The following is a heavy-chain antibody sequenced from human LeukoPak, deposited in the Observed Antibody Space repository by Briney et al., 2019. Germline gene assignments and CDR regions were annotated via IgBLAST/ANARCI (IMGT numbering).Heavy chain of an antibody. J-gene: IGHJ6*03. CDR2: ISSSGSTM. V-gene: IGHV3-11*04. CDR1: GFIFSDYY. Sequence: GSLRLSCAASGFIFSDYYMSWIRQAPGKGLEWVSYISSSGSTMYYTDSVKGRFTISRDNAKNSVYLHMNSLRAEDTALYYCARLSAYYYGSFFYYYMDVWGKGTTVTVSS. D-gene: IGHD3-10*01. CDR3: ARLSAYYYGSFFYYYMDV.